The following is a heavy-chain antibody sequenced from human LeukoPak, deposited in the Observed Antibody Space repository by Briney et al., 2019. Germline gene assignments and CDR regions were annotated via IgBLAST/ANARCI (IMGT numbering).Heavy chain of an antibody. CDR3: AKDDTPYYDYVWGSYRYLPVNFDY. CDR2: ISGSGGST. V-gene: IGHV3-23*01. CDR1: GFIFSSYG. J-gene: IGHJ4*02. D-gene: IGHD3-16*02. Sequence: TGGSLRLSCTTSGFIFSSYGMTWVRQAPGKGLEWVSAISGSGGSTYYADSVKGRFTISRDNSKNTLYLQINSLRAEDTAVYYCAKDDTPYYDYVWGSYRYLPVNFDYWGQGTLVTVSS.